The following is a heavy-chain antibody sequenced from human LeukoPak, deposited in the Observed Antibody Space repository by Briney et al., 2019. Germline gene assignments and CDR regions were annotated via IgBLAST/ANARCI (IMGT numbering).Heavy chain of an antibody. D-gene: IGHD3-10*01. V-gene: IGHV1-69*04. CDR3: ARGQRTMVRTNWFDP. Sequence: SVKVSCKASGGTFSSYAISWVRQAPGQGLEWMGRIIPILGIANYAQKFQGRVTITADKSTSTAYMELSSLRSEDTAVYYCARGQRTMVRTNWFDPWGQGTLVTVSS. CDR2: IIPILGIA. J-gene: IGHJ5*02. CDR1: GGTFSSYA.